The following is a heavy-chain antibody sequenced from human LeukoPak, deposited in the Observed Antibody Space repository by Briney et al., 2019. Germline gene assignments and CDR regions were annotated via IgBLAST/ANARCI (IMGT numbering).Heavy chain of an antibody. Sequence: GGSLRLSCAASGFTFSSYGMHWVRQAPGKGLEWVAFIRYDGSNKYYADSVKGRFTISRDNSKNTLYLQMNSLRPEDTAVYYCAKARWLRLDRPFDYWGQGTLVTVSS. CDR1: GFTFSSYG. J-gene: IGHJ4*02. V-gene: IGHV3-30*02. CDR2: IRYDGSNK. CDR3: AKARWLRLDRPFDY. D-gene: IGHD5-12*01.